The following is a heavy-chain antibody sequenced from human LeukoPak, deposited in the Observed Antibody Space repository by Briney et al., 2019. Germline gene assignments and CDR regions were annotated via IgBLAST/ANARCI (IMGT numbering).Heavy chain of an antibody. CDR1: GFTFSSYS. V-gene: IGHV3-21*01. CDR3: ARVIGWELLRAFDI. D-gene: IGHD1-26*01. CDR2: ISSSSSYI. J-gene: IGHJ3*02. Sequence: PGGSLRLSCAASGFTFSSYSMNWVRQAPGKGLEWVSSISSSSSYIYYADSVKGRFTISRDNAKNSLYLQMNSLRAEDTAVYYCARVIGWELLRAFDIWGQGTMVTVSS.